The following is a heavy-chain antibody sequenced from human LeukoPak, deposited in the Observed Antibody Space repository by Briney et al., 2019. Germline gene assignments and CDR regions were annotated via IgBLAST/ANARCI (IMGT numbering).Heavy chain of an antibody. Sequence: GGSLRLSCAASGFTFSTYSMNWVRQAPGKGLEWVSYISSSSSTIYYADSVRGRFTISRDNSKNTLYLQINSLRAEDTAVYYCAKVDRRELGPYYFDYWGQGTLVTVSS. D-gene: IGHD3-16*02. CDR3: AKVDRRELGPYYFDY. V-gene: IGHV3-48*01. CDR1: GFTFSTYS. CDR2: ISSSSSTI. J-gene: IGHJ4*02.